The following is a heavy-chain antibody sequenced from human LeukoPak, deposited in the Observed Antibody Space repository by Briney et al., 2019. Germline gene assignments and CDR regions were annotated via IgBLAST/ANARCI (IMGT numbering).Heavy chain of an antibody. D-gene: IGHD1-26*01. CDR3: AKETRGSYSDY. V-gene: IGHV3-30*02. J-gene: IGHJ4*02. CDR2: IRYDGTSK. Sequence: QPGGSMRLSCAASGFTFSSSGMHWVRQAPGKGLEWVAFIRYDGTSKYYADSVKGRFTISRDNSKNTVYLQMNSLRAEETAVYYCAKETRGSYSDYWGQGTLVTVSS. CDR1: GFTFSSSG.